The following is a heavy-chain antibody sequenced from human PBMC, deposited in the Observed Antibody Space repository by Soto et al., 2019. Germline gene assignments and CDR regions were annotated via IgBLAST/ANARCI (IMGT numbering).Heavy chain of an antibody. D-gene: IGHD4-4*01. CDR1: GFTFSSYW. CDR3: ARDLQYRSAYYYYYMDV. Sequence: GGSLRLSCAASGFTFSSYWMHWVRQAPGKGLVWVSRINSDGSSTSYADSVKGRFTISRDNAKNTLYLQMNSLRAEDTAVYYCARDLQYRSAYYYYYMDVWGKGTTVTVSS. J-gene: IGHJ6*03. V-gene: IGHV3-74*01. CDR2: INSDGSST.